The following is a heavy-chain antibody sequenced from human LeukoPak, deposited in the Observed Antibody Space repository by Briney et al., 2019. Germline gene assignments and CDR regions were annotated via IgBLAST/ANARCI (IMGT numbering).Heavy chain of an antibody. CDR2: ISSSGSTI. CDR3: ARTLTIKGIAVAGTAGLDY. V-gene: IGHV3-48*03. CDR1: GFTFSSYE. Sequence: PGGSLRLSCAASGFTFSSYEMNWVRQAPGKGLEWVSYISSSGSTIYYADSVKGRFTISRDNAKNSLYLQMNSLRAEDTAVYYCARTLTIKGIAVAGTAGLDYWGQGTLVTVSS. D-gene: IGHD6-19*01. J-gene: IGHJ4*02.